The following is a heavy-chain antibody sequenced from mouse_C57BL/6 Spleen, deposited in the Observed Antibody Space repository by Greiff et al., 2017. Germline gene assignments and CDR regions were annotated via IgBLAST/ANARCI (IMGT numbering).Heavy chain of an antibody. CDR1: GYTFTDYN. D-gene: IGHD2-3*01. J-gene: IGHJ1*03. V-gene: IGHV1-22*01. Sequence: VQLQQSGPELVKPGASVKMSCKASGYTFTDYNMHWVKQSHGKSLEWIGYINPNNGGTSYNQKFKGKATLTVNKSSITAYMELRRLTSEDSAVXYCARYDGYYGYFDVWGTGTTVTVSS. CDR2: INPNNGGT. CDR3: ARYDGYYGYFDV.